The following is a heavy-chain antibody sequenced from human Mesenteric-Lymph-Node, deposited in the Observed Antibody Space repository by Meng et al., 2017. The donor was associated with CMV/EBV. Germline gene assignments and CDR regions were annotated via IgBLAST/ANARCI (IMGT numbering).Heavy chain of an antibody. V-gene: IGHV3-23*01. Sequence: LSLTCAGSGFTFSNYAMNWVRQTPGKGLEWVSAISGSSYVTKYADSMKGRFTISRDNSKNTVYLQINSLRGEDTAVYYCAKLYYDFWSGFMYFDSWGQGTQVTVSS. CDR2: ISGSSYVT. CDR1: GFTFSNYA. D-gene: IGHD3-3*01. CDR3: AKLYYDFWSGFMYFDS. J-gene: IGHJ4*02.